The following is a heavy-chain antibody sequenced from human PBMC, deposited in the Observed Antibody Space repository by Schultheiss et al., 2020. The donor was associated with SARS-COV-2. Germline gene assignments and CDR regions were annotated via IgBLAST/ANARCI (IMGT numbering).Heavy chain of an antibody. V-gene: IGHV3-74*01. CDR2: INSDGSTT. CDR3: ARDPDNWGFDY. Sequence: GGSLRLSCAASGFTFSNYWMHWVRQAPGKGLVWVSRINSDGSTTTYADSVKGRFTISRDNAKNSLYLQMNSLRAEDTAVYYCARDPDNWGFDYWGQGALVTVSS. J-gene: IGHJ4*02. D-gene: IGHD7-27*01. CDR1: GFTFSNYW.